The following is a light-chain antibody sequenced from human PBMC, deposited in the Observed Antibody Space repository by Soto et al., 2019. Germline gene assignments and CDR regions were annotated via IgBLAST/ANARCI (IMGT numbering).Light chain of an antibody. V-gene: IGLV2-14*01. CDR2: DVS. CDR3: SSYTSSSTPYV. CDR1: SSDVGGYNY. J-gene: IGLJ1*01. Sequence: QPVLTQPASLSVSPGQSITISCTGTSSDVGGYNYVSWYQQHPGKAPKLMIYDVSNRPSGVSNRFSGSKSGNTASLTISGLQAEDEADYYCSSYTSSSTPYVFGPGTRSPS.